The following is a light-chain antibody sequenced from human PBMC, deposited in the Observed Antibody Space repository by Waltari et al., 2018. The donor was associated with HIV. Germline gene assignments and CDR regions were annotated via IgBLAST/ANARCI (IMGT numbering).Light chain of an antibody. CDR3: GTWDSSLSAVV. Sequence: QSVLTQPPSVSAAPGQMVTISCSGSSSNIGSNYVSSYQHLPGTAPKLLIYDNKERPSGIPDRFSASKSGTSVALDITGLQTGDEGDYYCGTWDSSLSAVVFGGGTKLTVL. CDR1: SSNIGSNY. CDR2: DNK. V-gene: IGLV1-51*01. J-gene: IGLJ2*01.